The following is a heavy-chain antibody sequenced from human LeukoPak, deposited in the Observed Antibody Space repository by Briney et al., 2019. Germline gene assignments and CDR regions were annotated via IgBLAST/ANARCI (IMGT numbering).Heavy chain of an antibody. CDR2: MNPNSGNT. V-gene: IGHV1-8*01. CDR1: GYTSTSYD. D-gene: IGHD3-22*01. CDR3: ARVPYYDSSGYYYEPFDY. Sequence: ASVKVSCKASGYTSTSYDINWVRQATGQGLEWMGWMNPNSGNTGYAQKFQGRVTMTRNTSISTAYMELSSLRSEDTAAYYCARVPYYDSSGYYYEPFDYWGQGTLVTVSS. J-gene: IGHJ4*02.